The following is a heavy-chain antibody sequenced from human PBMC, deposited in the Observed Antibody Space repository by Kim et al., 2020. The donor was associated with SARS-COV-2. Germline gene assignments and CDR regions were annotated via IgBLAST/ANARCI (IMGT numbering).Heavy chain of an antibody. CDR2: IIPIFGTA. J-gene: IGHJ6*02. V-gene: IGHV1-69*13. D-gene: IGHD2-2*03. Sequence: SVKVSCKASGGTFSSYAISWVRQAPGQGLEWMGGIIPIFGTANYAQKFQGRVTITADESTSTAYMELSGLRSEDTAVYYCARDGEGLDIVVVPAARGPAYYYYYGMDVWGQGTTVTVSS. CDR3: ARDGEGLDIVVVPAARGPAYYYYYGMDV. CDR1: GGTFSSYA.